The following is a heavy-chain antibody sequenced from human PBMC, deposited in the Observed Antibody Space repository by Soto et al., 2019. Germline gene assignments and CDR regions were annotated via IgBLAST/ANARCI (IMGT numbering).Heavy chain of an antibody. D-gene: IGHD4-17*01. CDR2: VYYRGRS. V-gene: IGHV4-39*01. CDR3: VSQRTTVPTQAYFDY. Sequence: LSLTCTVSGGSVTNSSYYWGWIRQSPGKGLEWIGSVYYRGRSYSKSSVKSRVTISVDTSKNRFSLSLNSVTASDTAVYFCVSQRTTVPTQAYFDYWGPGALVTVYS. J-gene: IGHJ4*02. CDR1: GGSVTNSSYY.